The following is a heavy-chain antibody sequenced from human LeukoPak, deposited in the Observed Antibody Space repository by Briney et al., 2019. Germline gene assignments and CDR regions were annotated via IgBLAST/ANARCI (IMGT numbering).Heavy chain of an antibody. CDR3: ARGYLHSGSYYFY. D-gene: IGHD1-26*01. CDR1: GYTFTGYY. Sequence: ASVKVSCKASGYTFTGYYMHWVRQVPGQGLEWMGWINPNSGGTNYAQKFQGRVTMTRDTSISTAYMELSRLRSDDTAVYYCARGYLHSGSYYFYWGQGTLVTVSS. J-gene: IGHJ4*02. V-gene: IGHV1-2*02. CDR2: INPNSGGT.